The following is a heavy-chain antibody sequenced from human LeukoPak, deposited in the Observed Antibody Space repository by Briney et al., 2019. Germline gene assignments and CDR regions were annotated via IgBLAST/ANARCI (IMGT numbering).Heavy chain of an antibody. V-gene: IGHV1-2*02. D-gene: IGHD1-7*01. CDR3: ARVTGTTGYFDY. CDR1: GYTFTGYY. CDR2: INPNSGGT. J-gene: IGHJ4*02. Sequence: ASVKVSCKASGYTFTGYYMHWVRQAPGQGLEWMGWINPNSGGTNYAQKFQGRVTMTRDTSISTAYMELSRLRSDDTAVYYCARVTGTTGYFDYWGQGTLVTVSS.